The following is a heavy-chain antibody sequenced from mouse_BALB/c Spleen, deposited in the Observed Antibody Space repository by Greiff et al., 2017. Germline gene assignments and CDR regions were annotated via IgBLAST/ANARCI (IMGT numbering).Heavy chain of an antibody. J-gene: IGHJ3*01. CDR3: AREDYRYAWFAY. CDR1: GYTFTSYT. V-gene: IGHV1-4*02. Sequence: QVQLQQSAAELARPGASVKMSCKASGYTFTSYTMHWVKQRPGQGLEWIGYINTSSGYTEYNQKFKDKTTLTADKSSSTAYMQLSSLTSEDSAVYYCAREDYRYAWFAYWGQGTLVTVSA. CDR2: INTSSGYT. D-gene: IGHD2-14*01.